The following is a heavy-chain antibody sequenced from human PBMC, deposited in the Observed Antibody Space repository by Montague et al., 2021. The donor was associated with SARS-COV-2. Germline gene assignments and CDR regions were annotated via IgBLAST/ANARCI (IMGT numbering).Heavy chain of an antibody. CDR3: ARLGEGVVPAPILGVGPYYSYFYMDV. V-gene: IGHV4-34*01. J-gene: IGHJ6*03. Sequence: SETLSLTCAVYGGSFSGYYWNWIRQPPGKGLEWIGETNHSGSANYNPSLKRRVTISVDTSKNQFSLKLNSVTAADTAVYYCARLGEGVVPAPILGVGPYYSYFYMDVWGKGATVTVSS. CDR2: TNHSGSA. D-gene: IGHD2-2*02. CDR1: GGSFSGYY.